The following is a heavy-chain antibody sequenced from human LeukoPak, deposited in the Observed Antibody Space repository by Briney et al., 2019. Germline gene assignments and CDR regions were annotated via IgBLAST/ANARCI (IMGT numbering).Heavy chain of an antibody. V-gene: IGHV3-30*18. CDR2: ISYDGSNK. Sequence: GGSLRLSCAASGFTFSSYGMHWVRQAPGKGLEWVAVISYDGSNKYYADSVKGRFTISRDNSKNTLYLQMNSLRAEDTAVYYCAKDDGYGGNSNYWGQGTLVTVSS. D-gene: IGHD4-23*01. CDR1: GFTFSSYG. J-gene: IGHJ4*02. CDR3: AKDDGYGGNSNY.